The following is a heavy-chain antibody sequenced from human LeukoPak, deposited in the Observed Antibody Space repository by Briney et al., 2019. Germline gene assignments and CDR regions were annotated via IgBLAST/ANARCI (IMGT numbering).Heavy chain of an antibody. J-gene: IGHJ3*02. CDR1: GFTFSSYG. Sequence: PGGSLRLSCAASGFTFSSYGMHWVRQAPGKGLEWVAFIRYDGSNKYYADSVKGRFTISRDNSKNTLYLQMGSLRAEDMAVYYCARVYPLWFGELLSDDAFDIWGQGTMVTVSS. V-gene: IGHV3-30*02. CDR2: IRYDGSNK. D-gene: IGHD3-10*01. CDR3: ARVYPLWFGELLSDDAFDI.